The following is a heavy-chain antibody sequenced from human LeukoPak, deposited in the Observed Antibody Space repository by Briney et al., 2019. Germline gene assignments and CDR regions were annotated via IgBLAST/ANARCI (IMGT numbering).Heavy chain of an antibody. J-gene: IGHJ4*02. V-gene: IGHV5-51*01. Sequence: GESLKISCEGSGYSFTSSWIGWVRQMPGKGLEWMGIIYPGDSDIRYSPSFQGQITMSADKSINTAYLRWSSLKASDTAMYYCARAYYCGDGGCKLEYWGQGTLVTVSS. D-gene: IGHD2-21*01. CDR3: ARAYYCGDGGCKLEY. CDR2: IYPGDSDI. CDR1: GYSFTSSW.